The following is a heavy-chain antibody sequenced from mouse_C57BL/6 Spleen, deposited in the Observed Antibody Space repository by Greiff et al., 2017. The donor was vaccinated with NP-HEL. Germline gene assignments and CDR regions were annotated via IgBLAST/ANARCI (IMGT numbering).Heavy chain of an antibody. D-gene: IGHD3-2*02. CDR1: GYTFTDYY. J-gene: IGHJ4*01. Sequence: EVQLQQSGPELVKPGASVKISCKASGYTFTDYYMNWVKQSHGKSLEWIGDINPNNGGTSYNQKFKGKATLTVDKSSSTAYMELRSLTSEDSAVYYCAIGQLRLQGYAMDYWGQGTSVTVSS. V-gene: IGHV1-26*01. CDR3: AIGQLRLQGYAMDY. CDR2: INPNNGGT.